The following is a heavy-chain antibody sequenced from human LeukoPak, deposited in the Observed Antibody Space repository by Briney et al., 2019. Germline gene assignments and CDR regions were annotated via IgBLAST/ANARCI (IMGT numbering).Heavy chain of an antibody. J-gene: IGHJ4*02. D-gene: IGHD3-16*01. Sequence: GGSLRLSCAASGFTFSSYDMHWVRQATGKGLEWVSAIGTAGDTYYPSSVKGRFTISRENAKNSLYLQMNSLRAGDTAVYYCARGATGGGFDYWGQGTLVTVSS. CDR3: ARGATGGGFDY. CDR1: GFTFSSYD. CDR2: IGTAGDT. V-gene: IGHV3-13*01.